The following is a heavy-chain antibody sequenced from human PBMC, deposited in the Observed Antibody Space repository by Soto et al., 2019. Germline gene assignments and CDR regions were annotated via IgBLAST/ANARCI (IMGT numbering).Heavy chain of an antibody. Sequence: GASVKVSCKASGYTFTSYAMHWVRQAPGQRLEWMGWINAGNGSTSYAQKFQGRVTMTRDTSTSTVYMELSSLRSEDTAVYYCARAHYYDSSPRSDYWGQGTLVTVSS. CDR1: GYTFTSYA. CDR2: INAGNGST. D-gene: IGHD3-22*01. J-gene: IGHJ4*02. CDR3: ARAHYYDSSPRSDY. V-gene: IGHV1-3*01.